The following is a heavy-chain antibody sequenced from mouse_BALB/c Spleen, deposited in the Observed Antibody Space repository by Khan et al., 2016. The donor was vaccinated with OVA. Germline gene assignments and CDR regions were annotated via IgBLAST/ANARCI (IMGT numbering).Heavy chain of an antibody. J-gene: IGHJ2*01. V-gene: IGHV5-6-5*01. CDR3: ARGLHYGSSPCYFDY. D-gene: IGHD1-1*01. Sequence: EVELVESGGGLVKPGGSLKLSCAASGFTFSNYDMSWVRQTPEKRLEWVASISSGGNTYYPDSVKGRFTISRDNARKILYLHMSSLRSEDTAMYYCARGLHYGSSPCYFDYWGQGTTLTVSS. CDR2: ISSGGNT. CDR1: GFTFSNYD.